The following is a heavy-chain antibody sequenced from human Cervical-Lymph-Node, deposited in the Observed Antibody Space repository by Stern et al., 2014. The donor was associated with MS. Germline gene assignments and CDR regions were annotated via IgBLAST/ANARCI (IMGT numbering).Heavy chain of an antibody. Sequence: VQLEESGPGLVKPSQTLSLTCTVSGGSISSGSYYWSWIRQPAGKGLEWIGRIYTSGSTNYNPSLKSRVTISVDTSKNQFSLKLSSVIAADTAVYYCARDRTAPSRYYGMDVWGQGTTVTVSS. CDR3: ARDRTAPSRYYGMDV. D-gene: IGHD2-2*01. CDR2: IYTSGST. CDR1: GGSISSGSYY. J-gene: IGHJ6*02. V-gene: IGHV4-61*02.